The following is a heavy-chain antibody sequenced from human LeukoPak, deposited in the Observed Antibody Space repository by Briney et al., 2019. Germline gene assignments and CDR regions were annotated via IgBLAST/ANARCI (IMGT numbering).Heavy chain of an antibody. CDR3: ARDRTGTTGMDV. J-gene: IGHJ6*02. CDR2: IYHSGST. V-gene: IGHV4-30-2*01. CDR1: GGSISSGGYS. Sequence: SETLSLTCAVSGGSISSGGYSWSWIRQPPGKGLEWIGYIYHSGSTYYNPSLKSRVTISVDRSKNRSSLKLSSVTAADTAVYYCARDRTGTTGMDVWGQGTTVTVSS. D-gene: IGHD1-1*01.